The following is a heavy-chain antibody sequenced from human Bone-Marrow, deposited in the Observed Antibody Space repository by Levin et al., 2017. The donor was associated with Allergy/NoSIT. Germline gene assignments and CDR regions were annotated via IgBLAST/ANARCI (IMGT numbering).Heavy chain of an antibody. Sequence: SCAVSGDSISRYYWSWIRQSPGKGLEWLGYLYSGASTIYNPSLHSRVAISRDISKNKFSLRLSSVTAADTAIYYCARSRGGSDGGMDVWGQGTTVTVSS. V-gene: IGHV4-4*09. CDR3: ARSRGGSDGGMDV. J-gene: IGHJ6*02. CDR1: GDSISRYY. CDR2: LYSGAST.